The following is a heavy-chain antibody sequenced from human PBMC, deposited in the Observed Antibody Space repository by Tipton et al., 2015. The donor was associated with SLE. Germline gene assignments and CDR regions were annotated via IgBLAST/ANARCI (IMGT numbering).Heavy chain of an antibody. V-gene: IGHV4-34*01. CDR3: ASPYGSDPLYGMDV. D-gene: IGHD3-10*01. CDR2: INHSGST. CDR1: SGSFSGYY. J-gene: IGHJ6*02. Sequence: TLSLTCAVYSGSFSGYYWSWIRQPPGKGLEWIGEINHSGSTNYNPSLKSRVTISVDTSKNQFSLKLSSVTAADTAVYYCASPYGSDPLYGMDVWGQGTPVTVSS.